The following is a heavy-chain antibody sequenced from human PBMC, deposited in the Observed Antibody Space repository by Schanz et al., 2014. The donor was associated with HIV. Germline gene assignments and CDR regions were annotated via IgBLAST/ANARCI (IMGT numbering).Heavy chain of an antibody. CDR2: ISYDGSNK. D-gene: IGHD3-22*01. Sequence: QVQLVESGGGVVQPGRSLRLSCAVSGFTFSNYAMHWVRQAPGKGLEWVAVISYDGSNKYYADSVKGRFTISRDNSKNTLYLQMNGLRTDDTAVYYCAKALRDHYDATGYYRYWGQGILVTVSA. V-gene: IGHV3-30-3*01. J-gene: IGHJ4*02. CDR1: GFTFSNYA. CDR3: AKALRDHYDATGYYRY.